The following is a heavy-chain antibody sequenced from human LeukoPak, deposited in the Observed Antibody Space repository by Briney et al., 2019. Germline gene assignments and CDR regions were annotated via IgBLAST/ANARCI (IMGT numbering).Heavy chain of an antibody. J-gene: IGHJ4*02. CDR1: GFTFSTFA. D-gene: IGHD3-10*01. Sequence: PGGSLRLSCAASGFTFSTFAMIWVRQPPGKGLEWVSSIFPSGGEIHYADSVRGRFTISRDNSKSTLSLQMNSLRPEDTAVYYCVKRVQYGSGSYHFDYWGQGTLVTVSS. CDR3: VKRVQYGSGSYHFDY. V-gene: IGHV3-23*01. CDR2: IFPSGGEI.